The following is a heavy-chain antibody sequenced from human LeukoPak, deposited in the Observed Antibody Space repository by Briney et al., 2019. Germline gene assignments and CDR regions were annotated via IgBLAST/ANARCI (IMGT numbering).Heavy chain of an antibody. CDR3: ARTVRGRAVAYYYYGMDV. J-gene: IGHJ6*02. CDR1: GGSISSYY. D-gene: IGHD3-16*01. CDR2: IYYSGST. Sequence: SETLSLTCTVSGGSISSYYWSWIRQPPGKGLEWIGYIYYSGSTNYNPSLKSRVTISVDTSKNQFSLKLSSVTAADTAVYYCARTVRGRAVAYYYYGMDVWGQGTTVTVSS. V-gene: IGHV4-59*01.